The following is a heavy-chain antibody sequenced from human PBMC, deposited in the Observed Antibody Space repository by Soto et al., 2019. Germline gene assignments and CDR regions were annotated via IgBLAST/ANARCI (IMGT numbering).Heavy chain of an antibody. V-gene: IGHV1-69*01. J-gene: IGHJ4*02. D-gene: IGHD3-22*01. Sequence: QVQLVQSGAEVKKPGSSVKVSCKASGGTFSSYAISWVRQAPGQGLEWMGGIIPIFGTANYAKKFQGRVTITANEATSTAYMELSSLRSEDKTVYYTARELPNVYDSNGYFGGGYLDYWGQGSLVTVFS. CDR2: IIPIFGTA. CDR3: ARELPNVYDSNGYFGGGYLDY. CDR1: GGTFSSYA.